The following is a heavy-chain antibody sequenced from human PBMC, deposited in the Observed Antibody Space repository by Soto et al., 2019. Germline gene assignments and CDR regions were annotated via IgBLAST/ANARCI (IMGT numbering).Heavy chain of an antibody. V-gene: IGHV3-48*02. D-gene: IGHD6-19*01. Sequence: EVQLVESGGGLVQPGGSLRLSCAASGFSFSIFSMNWVRQAPGKGLEWVSYISSSGSSLNYADSVKGRFTISRDTARNSLYLQMNSLRDEDTAVYYCTSDISKSSGWWPPFGYWGQGTLVAVSS. CDR3: TSDISKSSGWWPPFGY. CDR2: ISSSGSSL. CDR1: GFSFSIFS. J-gene: IGHJ4*02.